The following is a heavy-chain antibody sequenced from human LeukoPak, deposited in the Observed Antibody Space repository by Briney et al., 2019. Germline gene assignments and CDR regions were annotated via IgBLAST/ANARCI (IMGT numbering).Heavy chain of an antibody. CDR3: ARDRWFGELFLSFDY. CDR2: IKQDGSEK. J-gene: IGHJ4*02. D-gene: IGHD3-10*01. CDR1: GFTFSSYW. V-gene: IGHV3-7*01. Sequence: PGGSLRLSCVASGFTFSSYWMSWVRQAPGKGLEWVANIKQDGSEKYYVDSVKGRFTISRDNAKNSLYLQMNSLRAEDTAVYYCARDRWFGELFLSFDYWGQGTLVTVSS.